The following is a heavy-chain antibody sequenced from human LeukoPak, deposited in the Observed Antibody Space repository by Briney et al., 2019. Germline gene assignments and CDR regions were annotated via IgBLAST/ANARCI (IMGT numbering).Heavy chain of an antibody. V-gene: IGHV3-11*01. D-gene: IGHD5-18*01. Sequence: AGGSLRLSCAASGFTFSDYYMSWIRQAPGKGLEWVSYISSSSSTIYYADSVKGRFTISRDNAKNSLYLQMNSLRAEDTAVYYCAREYSYGYGSHFDYWGQGTLVTVSS. CDR1: GFTFSDYY. J-gene: IGHJ4*02. CDR2: ISSSSSTI. CDR3: AREYSYGYGSHFDY.